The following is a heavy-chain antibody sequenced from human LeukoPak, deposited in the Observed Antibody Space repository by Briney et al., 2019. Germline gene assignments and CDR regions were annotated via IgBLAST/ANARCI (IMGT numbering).Heavy chain of an antibody. CDR1: GYSFSSFG. CDR3: ARDRLPSSFDY. Sequence: ASVKVSCKASGYSFSSFGISWVRQAPAQGLQWMGWISGNNDTRNLAQNFQGRVTMTTDTSTSTAYMELRSLTSDDTAVYYCARDRLPSSFDYWGQGTLVTVSS. CDR2: ISGNNDTR. J-gene: IGHJ4*02. V-gene: IGHV1-18*01.